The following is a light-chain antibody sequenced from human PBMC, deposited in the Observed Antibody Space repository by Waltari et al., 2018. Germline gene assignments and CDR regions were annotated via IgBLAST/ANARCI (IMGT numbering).Light chain of an antibody. J-gene: IGKJ3*01. CDR2: RAS. CDR3: QQYDDWPLT. V-gene: IGKV3-15*01. CDR1: QSISDN. Sequence: EIVMTQSPATLSVSPGERATFSCRTSQSISDNLAWYQQKPGQAPRLLIFRASTRATDIPARFSGSESGTEFTLTISSLQSEDFAVYYCQQYDDWPLTFGPGTKVDF.